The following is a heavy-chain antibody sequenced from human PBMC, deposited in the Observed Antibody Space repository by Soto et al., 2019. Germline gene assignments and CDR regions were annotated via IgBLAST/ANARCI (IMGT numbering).Heavy chain of an antibody. CDR1: GYTFNNYS. CDR3: ARKGQYSYGY. Sequence: ASVKVSCKASGYTFNNYSLHWVRQAPGQRLEWMGWINAGNGHTQYSQRFQDRVTITRDTSASTAYMELSSLTSEDTAVYYCARKGQYSYGYWGQGTQVTV. V-gene: IGHV1-3*01. J-gene: IGHJ4*02. D-gene: IGHD5-18*01. CDR2: INAGNGHT.